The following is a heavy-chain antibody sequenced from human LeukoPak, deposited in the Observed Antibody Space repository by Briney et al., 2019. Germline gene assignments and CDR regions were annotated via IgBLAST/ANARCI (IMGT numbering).Heavy chain of an antibody. CDR1: GFTVSSNS. CDR3: ARHWSGGWDYFDY. J-gene: IGHJ4*02. CDR2: IYSDNT. D-gene: IGHD3-3*01. V-gene: IGHV3-53*01. Sequence: GGSLRLSCTVSGFTVSSNSMSWVRQAPGKGLEWVSFIYSDNTHYSDSVKGRFTISRDNSKNTLYLQMNSLRAEDTAVYYCARHWSGGWDYFDYWGQGTLVTVSS.